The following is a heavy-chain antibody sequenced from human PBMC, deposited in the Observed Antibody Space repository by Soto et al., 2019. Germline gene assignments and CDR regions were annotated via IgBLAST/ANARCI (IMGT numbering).Heavy chain of an antibody. J-gene: IGHJ4*02. D-gene: IGHD3-10*01. CDR3: GTGPGGGGY. CDR1: GFTVSNNY. Sequence: EVQLVESGGGLIQPGGSLRLSCAVSGFTVSNNYMSWVRQAPGKGLEGVSVIYSGGYTAYGDSVKGRFTISRDNSKNTLWLQKNGQRAPDAGVYSCGTGPGGGGYWGQGTLVTVSS. CDR2: IYSGGYT. V-gene: IGHV3-53*01.